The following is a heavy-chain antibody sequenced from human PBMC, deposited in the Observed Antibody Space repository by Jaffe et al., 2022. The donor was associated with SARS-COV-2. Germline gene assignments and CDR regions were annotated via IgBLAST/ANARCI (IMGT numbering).Heavy chain of an antibody. CDR2: IYYSGST. CDR1: GGSISSSSYY. J-gene: IGHJ5*02. Sequence: QLQLQESGPGLVKPSETLSLTCTVSGGSISSSSYYWGWIRQPPGKGLEWIGSIYYSGSTYYNPSLKSRVTISVDTSKNQFSLKLSSVTAADTAVYYCARRGIVVVVAWDWFDPWGQGTLVTVSS. V-gene: IGHV4-39*01. CDR3: ARRGIVVVVAWDWFDP. D-gene: IGHD2-15*01.